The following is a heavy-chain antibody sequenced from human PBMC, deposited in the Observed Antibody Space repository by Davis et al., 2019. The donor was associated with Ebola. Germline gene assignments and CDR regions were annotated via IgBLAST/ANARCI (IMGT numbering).Heavy chain of an antibody. V-gene: IGHV3-21*06. J-gene: IGHJ5*02. D-gene: IGHD3-10*01. CDR3: TRDLYGSGGDYFDP. Sequence: GGSLRLSCAASGFSFRSAWMSWVRQAPGKGLEWISHISSSSNYIKYADSVKGRFIISRDNAKNTLSLQMIDLRSEDTACYYCTRDLYGSGGDYFDPWGQGTLVTVSS. CDR2: ISSSSNYI. CDR1: GFSFRSAW.